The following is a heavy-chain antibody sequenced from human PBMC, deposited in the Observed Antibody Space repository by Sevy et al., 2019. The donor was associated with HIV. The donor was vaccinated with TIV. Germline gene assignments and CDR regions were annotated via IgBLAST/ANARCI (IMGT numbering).Heavy chain of an antibody. CDR1: GDTFTTYA. CDR2: ISAYNGNT. V-gene: IGHV1-18*01. CDR3: ARGKYFDY. D-gene: IGHD3-10*01. J-gene: IGHJ4*02. Sequence: ASVKVSCKASGDTFTTYAITWVRQAPGQGLEWMGWISAYNGNTNFAQNLQGRVTMTTDTSTSTAYMELRSLRSDDTAVYYCARGKYFDYWGQGTLVTVSS.